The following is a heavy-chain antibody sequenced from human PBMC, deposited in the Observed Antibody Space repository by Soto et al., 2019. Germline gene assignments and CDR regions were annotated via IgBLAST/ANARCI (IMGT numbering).Heavy chain of an antibody. Sequence: QVQLVQSGAEVKKPGSSVKVSCKASGGTFINYAFSWVRQTPGQGLDWMGGLVPLFGTANYAQKFQGRVTITADASTTTAYMELSSLRSEDTAVYYCARGNEYNLYNFDYWGQGTLVTVSS. CDR3: ARGNEYNLYNFDY. CDR1: GGTFINYA. D-gene: IGHD1-1*01. J-gene: IGHJ4*02. V-gene: IGHV1-69*01. CDR2: LVPLFGTA.